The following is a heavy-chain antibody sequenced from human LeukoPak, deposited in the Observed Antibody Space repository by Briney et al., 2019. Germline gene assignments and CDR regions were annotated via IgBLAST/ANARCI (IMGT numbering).Heavy chain of an antibody. D-gene: IGHD2-2*01. J-gene: IGHJ4*02. Sequence: HPGGSLRLSCAASGFTFSSYWMSWVRQAPGKGLEWVANIKQDGSEKYYVDSVKGRFTISRDNAKNSLYLQMNSLRAEDTAVYYCAREKVSKPAAATFDYWGQGTLVTVSS. CDR2: IKQDGSEK. V-gene: IGHV3-7*01. CDR1: GFTFSSYW. CDR3: AREKVSKPAAATFDY.